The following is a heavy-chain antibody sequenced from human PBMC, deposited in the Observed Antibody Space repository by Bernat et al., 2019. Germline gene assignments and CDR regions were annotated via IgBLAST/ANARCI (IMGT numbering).Heavy chain of an antibody. CDR1: GFTVSSNY. J-gene: IGHJ5*02. CDR3: ARGGSSSANNWFDP. D-gene: IGHD6-6*01. CDR2: IYSGGST. V-gene: IGHV3-53*05. Sequence: EVQLVETGGGLIQPGGSLRLSCAASGFTVSSNYMSWVRQAPGQGLEWVSVIYSGGSTYYADSVKGRFTISRDNSKNTLYLQMNSLRAEDTAVYYCARGGSSSANNWFDPWGQGTLVTVSS.